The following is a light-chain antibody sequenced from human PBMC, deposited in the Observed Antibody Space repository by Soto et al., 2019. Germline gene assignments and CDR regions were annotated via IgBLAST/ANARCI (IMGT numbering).Light chain of an antibody. J-gene: IGKJ1*01. Sequence: DIQMTQSPSTLSASVGDRVAITCRASQSISNYLDWYQQKPGKAPKLLIYAASSLQSGVPSRFSGSGSGTDFTLTISSLQPEDFATYYCHQCFSTPWAFGQGTKLEIK. CDR2: AAS. CDR3: HQCFSTPWA. V-gene: IGKV1-39*01. CDR1: QSISNY.